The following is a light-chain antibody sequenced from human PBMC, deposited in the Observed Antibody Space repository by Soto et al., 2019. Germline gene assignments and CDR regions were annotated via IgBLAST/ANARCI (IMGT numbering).Light chain of an antibody. Sequence: DIQMTQSPSSLSASLGDRVTITCRASQSISSYLNWYQQKPGKAPNLLIYAASSLQSGVPSRFSGRGSGTDFILTISMLQPEDVATYYCQQSYSTPYTFGQGTKLEIK. CDR1: QSISSY. CDR3: QQSYSTPYT. CDR2: AAS. V-gene: IGKV1-39*01. J-gene: IGKJ2*01.